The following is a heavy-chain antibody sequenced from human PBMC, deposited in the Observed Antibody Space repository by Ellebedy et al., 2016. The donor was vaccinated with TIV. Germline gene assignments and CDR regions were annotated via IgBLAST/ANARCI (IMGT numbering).Heavy chain of an antibody. CDR2: ISWNSGSI. J-gene: IGHJ3*02. CDR1: GFTFDDYA. CDR3: AKVRTTVTYADAFDI. D-gene: IGHD4-17*01. V-gene: IGHV3-9*01. Sequence: GGSLRLSCAASGFTFDDYAMHWVRQAPGKGLEWVSGISWNSGSIGYADSVKGRFTISRDNAKNSLYLQMNSLRAEDTALYYCAKVRTTVTYADAFDIWGQGTMVTVSS.